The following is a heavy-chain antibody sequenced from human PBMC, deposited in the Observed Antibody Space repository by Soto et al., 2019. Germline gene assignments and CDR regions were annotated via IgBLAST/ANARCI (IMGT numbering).Heavy chain of an antibody. V-gene: IGHV3-23*01. CDR3: ATEMGATQGPFDN. J-gene: IGHJ4*02. D-gene: IGHD1-26*01. Sequence: GGSLRLSCVVTVFPFGANAMSWVRQAPGKGLEWVSGLSNTGRRTSYADSVKGRFNISRDNSENTVYLQMNSLRVEDTAVYYCATEMGATQGPFDNWGQGTLVTVSS. CDR1: VFPFGANA. CDR2: LSNTGRRT.